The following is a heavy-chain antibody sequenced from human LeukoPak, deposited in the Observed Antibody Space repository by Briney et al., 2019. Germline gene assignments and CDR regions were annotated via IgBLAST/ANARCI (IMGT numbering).Heavy chain of an antibody. V-gene: IGHV4-59*01. CDR3: ARVGSYYGSGILIPYFDY. CDR2: IYYSGST. D-gene: IGHD3-10*01. CDR1: GGSISSYY. Sequence: PSETLSLTCTVSGGSISSYYWSWIRQPPGKGLEWIGYIYYSGSTNYNPSLKSRVTISVDTSKNQFSLKLSSVTAADTAVYYCARVGSYYGSGILIPYFDYWGQGTLVTVSS. J-gene: IGHJ4*02.